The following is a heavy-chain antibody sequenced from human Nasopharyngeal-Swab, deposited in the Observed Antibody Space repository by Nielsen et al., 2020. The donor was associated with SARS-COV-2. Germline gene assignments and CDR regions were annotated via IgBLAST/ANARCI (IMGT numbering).Heavy chain of an antibody. D-gene: IGHD2-15*01. Sequence: SETLSLTCTVSGGSISSSSYYWGWIRQPPGKGLEWIGSIYYSGSTYYNPSLKSRVTISVDTSKNQFSLKLSSVTAADTAVYYCAGQGQVFCSGGSPFCYYYYMDVWGKETTVTVSS. V-gene: IGHV4-39*01. CDR1: GGSISSSSYY. J-gene: IGHJ6*03. CDR3: AGQGQVFCSGGSPFCYYYYMDV. CDR2: IYYSGST.